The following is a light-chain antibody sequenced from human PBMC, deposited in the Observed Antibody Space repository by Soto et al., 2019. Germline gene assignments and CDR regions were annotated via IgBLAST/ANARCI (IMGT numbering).Light chain of an antibody. CDR2: GAS. V-gene: IGKV3-20*01. Sequence: EIVLTQSPGTPSLSPGERATLSCRASQSVSSSYLAWYQQKPGQAPRLLIYGASSRATGLPDRFSGSGSGTDFTLTISRLEPEDFAVYYCQQYGSSPRTFGQGTKVDIK. J-gene: IGKJ1*01. CDR3: QQYGSSPRT. CDR1: QSVSSSY.